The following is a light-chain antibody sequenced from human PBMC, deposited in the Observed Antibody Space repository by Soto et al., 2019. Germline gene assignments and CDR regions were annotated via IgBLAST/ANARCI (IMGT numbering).Light chain of an antibody. CDR3: QQYSSSPLMYT. Sequence: VLTQSPGTLSLSPGERATLSCRASQSVSSSLAWYQKKPGQAPRLLIYGASSRATGIPDRFSGSGSGTDFTLTISRLEPEDFAVYYCQQYSSSPLMYTFGQGTKLEFK. CDR2: GAS. V-gene: IGKV3-20*01. CDR1: QSVSSS. J-gene: IGKJ2*01.